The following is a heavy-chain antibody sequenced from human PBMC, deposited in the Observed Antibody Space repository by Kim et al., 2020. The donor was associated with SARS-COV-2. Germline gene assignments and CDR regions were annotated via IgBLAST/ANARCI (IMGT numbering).Heavy chain of an antibody. D-gene: IGHD3-9*01. J-gene: IGHJ4*02. CDR3: AREGYYDILTGYRTSYYFDY. Sequence: SETLSLTCTVSGGSISSGGNYWSWIRQHPGKGLEWIGYIYYSGSTYYNPSLKSRVTISVDTSKNQFSLKLSSVTVADTAVYYCAREGYYDILTGYRTSYYFDYWGQGTLVTVSS. V-gene: IGHV4-31*03. CDR2: IYYSGST. CDR1: GGSISSGGNY.